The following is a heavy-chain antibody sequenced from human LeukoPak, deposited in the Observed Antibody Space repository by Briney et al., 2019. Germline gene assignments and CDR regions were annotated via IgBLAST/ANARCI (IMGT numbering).Heavy chain of an antibody. CDR1: GDSVSSNNAA. J-gene: IGHJ5*02. CDR3: ARVRGGDSGYEKPFAL. V-gene: IGHV6-1*01. D-gene: IGHD5-12*01. CDR2: TYHRSKWYN. Sequence: SQTLSDSRAITGDSVSSNNAAWNWIRQSPSRGLEWLGRTYHRSKWYNDYAVSVKSRIIINSDTSKNQFSLQLNSVTPEDTAVYYCARVRGGDSGYEKPFALWRQGTLVTVSS.